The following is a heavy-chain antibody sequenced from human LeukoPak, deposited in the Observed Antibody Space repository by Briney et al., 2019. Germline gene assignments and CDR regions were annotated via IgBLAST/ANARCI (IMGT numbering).Heavy chain of an antibody. Sequence: GGSLRLSCAASGFPFNAYWMTWVRQAPGKGLEWVANIRQDGDTKYYVDSVKGRFTISRDNAMNSLYLQMNSLRAEDTAVYYCAKEPDYGDYFDYWGQGTLVTVSS. CDR3: AKEPDYGDYFDY. V-gene: IGHV3-7*03. J-gene: IGHJ4*02. CDR1: GFPFNAYW. D-gene: IGHD4-17*01. CDR2: IRQDGDTK.